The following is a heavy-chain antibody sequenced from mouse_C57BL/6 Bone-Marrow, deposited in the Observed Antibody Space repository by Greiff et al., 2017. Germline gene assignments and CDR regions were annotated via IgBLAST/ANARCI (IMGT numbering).Heavy chain of an antibody. J-gene: IGHJ1*03. CDR3: ARDNYYGSSPWYFDV. CDR1: GFTFIDFS. D-gene: IGHD1-1*01. V-gene: IGHV7-1*01. Sequence: EVMLVESGGGLVQSVRSLRLSCATSGFTFIDFSIEFFRHSPCKLLACISARRNKANDYTTEYSASVKGRFIVSRDTSQSILYLQMNALRAEDTAIYYCARDNYYGSSPWYFDVWGTGTTVT. CDR2: RRNKANDYTT.